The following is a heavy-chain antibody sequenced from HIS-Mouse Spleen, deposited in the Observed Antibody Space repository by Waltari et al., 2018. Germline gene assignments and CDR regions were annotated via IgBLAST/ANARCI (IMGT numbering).Heavy chain of an antibody. CDR3: ARGTYDYGSGSLSFDY. D-gene: IGHD3-10*01. J-gene: IGHJ4*02. CDR1: GGSFSGYY. CDR2: SNHSGST. V-gene: IGHV4-34*01. Sequence: QVQLQQWGAGLLKPSETLSLTCAVYGGSFSGYYWSRIRQPPGKGLELIGESNHSGSTNYNPSLTSRVTISVDTSKNQFSLKLSYVTAADTAVYYCARGTYDYGSGSLSFDYWGQGTLVTVSS.